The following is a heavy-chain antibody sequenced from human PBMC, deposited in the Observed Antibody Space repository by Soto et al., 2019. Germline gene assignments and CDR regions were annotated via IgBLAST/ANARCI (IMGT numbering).Heavy chain of an antibody. Sequence: GASVKVSCKASRYCFTNNDVSWVRQATEQGLEWMGWMNPGSGDTGYAQKFHGRVTMTRDISTATAYMELSSLRSADTATYYCARMATFGSLNWFDPWGQGTLVTVS. V-gene: IGHV1-8*01. J-gene: IGHJ5*02. CDR3: ARMATFGSLNWFDP. CDR1: RYCFTNND. CDR2: MNPGSGDT. D-gene: IGHD3-16*01.